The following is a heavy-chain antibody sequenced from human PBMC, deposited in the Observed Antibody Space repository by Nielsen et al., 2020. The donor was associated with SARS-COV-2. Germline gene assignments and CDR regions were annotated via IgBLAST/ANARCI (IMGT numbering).Heavy chain of an antibody. Sequence: ASVKVSCKASGYTFTSYGISWVRQAPGQGLEWMGWISAYNGNTNYAQKLQGRVTMTTDTSTSTAYMELSSLRSEDTAVYYCARVATTVTKYNWFDPWGQGTLVTVSS. CDR3: ARVATTVTKYNWFDP. CDR2: ISAYNGNT. V-gene: IGHV1-18*01. D-gene: IGHD4-17*01. J-gene: IGHJ5*02. CDR1: GYTFTSYG.